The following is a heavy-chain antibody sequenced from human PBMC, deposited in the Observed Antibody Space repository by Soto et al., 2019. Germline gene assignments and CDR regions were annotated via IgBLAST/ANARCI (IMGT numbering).Heavy chain of an antibody. V-gene: IGHV1-18*01. CDR3: ARDPEYEKTFYYYYGMDV. J-gene: IGHJ6*02. CDR1: GYTFTSYG. Sequence: GASVKVSCKASGYTFTSYGISWVRQAPGQGLEWMGWISAYNGNTNYAQKLQGRVTMTTDTSTSTAYMELRSLRSDDTAVYYCARDPEYEKTFYYYYGMDVRGQGTTVTVSS. CDR2: ISAYNGNT. D-gene: IGHD3-16*01.